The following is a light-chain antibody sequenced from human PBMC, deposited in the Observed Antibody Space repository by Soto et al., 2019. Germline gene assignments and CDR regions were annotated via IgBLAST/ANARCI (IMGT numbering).Light chain of an antibody. Sequence: IVLTQSPGTLSLSPGDRATLSCRASQTVTNNYLAWYQQQPGQAPRLLIYGASSRATGIPDRFSGSGSGTYFTLTISRLESEDFAVYYCQRYGSSTTFGQGTKVDIK. J-gene: IGKJ1*01. CDR2: GAS. CDR1: QTVTNNY. V-gene: IGKV3-20*01. CDR3: QRYGSSTT.